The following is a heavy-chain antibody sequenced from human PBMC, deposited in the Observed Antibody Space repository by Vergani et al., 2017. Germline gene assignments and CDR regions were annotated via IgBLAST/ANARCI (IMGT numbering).Heavy chain of an antibody. J-gene: IGHJ4*02. Sequence: QVQLVESGGGVVQPGRSLRLSCAASGFTFSSYGMHWVRQAPGKGLEWVAVISYDGSNKYYADSVKGRFTISRDNAKNSLYLQMNSLRAEDTALYYCAKDCEYSSSSCNDYWGQGTLVTVSS. CDR3: AKDCEYSSSSCNDY. CDR2: ISYDGSNK. V-gene: IGHV3-30*18. D-gene: IGHD6-6*01. CDR1: GFTFSSYG.